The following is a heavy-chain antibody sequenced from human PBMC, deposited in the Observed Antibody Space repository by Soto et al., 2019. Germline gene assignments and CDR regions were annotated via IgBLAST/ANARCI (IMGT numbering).Heavy chain of an antibody. V-gene: IGHV3-21*02. D-gene: IGHD4-4*01. CDR3: VKEGISHYNEYFDY. J-gene: IGHJ4*02. Sequence: VQLVESGGGLVKPGGSLRLSCAASGFIFATHTINWVRQAPGKGLEWVSSITGSGIYTRYADSVKGRFTISRDNAKASLYLQMNSLGAEDTAVYYCVKEGISHYNEYFDYWGQGTLVTVSS. CDR2: ITGSGIYT. CDR1: GFIFATHT.